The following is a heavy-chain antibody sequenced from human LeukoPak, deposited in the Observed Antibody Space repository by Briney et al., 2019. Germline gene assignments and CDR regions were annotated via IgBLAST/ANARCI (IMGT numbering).Heavy chain of an antibody. CDR2: ISSSDGGT. V-gene: IGHV3-23*01. CDR3: ARDESIFGVVHFDY. D-gene: IGHD3-3*01. Sequence: QPGGSLRLSCAASGFIFSNYAMSWVRQAPGKGLEWVSGISSSDGGTYYADSVKGRFTISRDNAKNSLYLQMNSLRAEDTAVYYCARDESIFGVVHFDYWGQGTLVTVSS. J-gene: IGHJ4*02. CDR1: GFIFSNYA.